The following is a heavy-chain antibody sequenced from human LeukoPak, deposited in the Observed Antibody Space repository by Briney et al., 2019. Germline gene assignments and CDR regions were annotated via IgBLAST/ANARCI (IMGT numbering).Heavy chain of an antibody. CDR2: ISDSADST. V-gene: IGHV3-23*01. Sequence: GGSLRLSCAASGFTISGYWMHWVRQAPGKGLEWVAAISDSADSTYYADSGKGRFTISRDDSKNTLFLQMNSLRAEDTAVYYCAKGHSTSSFNYYLMDVWGQGTTVTVSS. J-gene: IGHJ6*02. CDR3: AKGHSTSSFNYYLMDV. CDR1: GFTISGYW. D-gene: IGHD6-6*01.